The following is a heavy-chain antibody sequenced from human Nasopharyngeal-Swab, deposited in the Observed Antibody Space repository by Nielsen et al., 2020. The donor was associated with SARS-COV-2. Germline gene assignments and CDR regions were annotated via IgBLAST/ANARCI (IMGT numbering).Heavy chain of an antibody. Sequence: GGSLRLSCAASGFTVSSNYMSWVRQAPGKGLEWVANIKQDGSEKYYVDSVKGRFTISRDNAKNSLYLQMNSLRAEDTAVYYCARSSRGPYYDFWSGSNYPDYWGQGTLVTVSS. J-gene: IGHJ4*02. D-gene: IGHD3-3*01. V-gene: IGHV3-7*03. CDR3: ARSSRGPYYDFWSGSNYPDY. CDR2: IKQDGSEK. CDR1: GFTVSSNY.